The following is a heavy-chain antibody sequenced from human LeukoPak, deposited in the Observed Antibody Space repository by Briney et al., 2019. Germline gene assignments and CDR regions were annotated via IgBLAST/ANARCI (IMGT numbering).Heavy chain of an antibody. Sequence: SETLSLTCTVSGGSISSSSSYWVWIRQPPGKGLEWIGSIYYSGSTYYNPSLKSRVTISVDTSKNQFSLKLSSVTAADTAVYCCARDPCSGGTCYPSNFDYWGQGTLVTVSS. CDR1: GGSISSSSSY. CDR3: ARDPCSGGTCYPSNFDY. D-gene: IGHD2-15*01. J-gene: IGHJ4*02. CDR2: IYYSGST. V-gene: IGHV4-39*07.